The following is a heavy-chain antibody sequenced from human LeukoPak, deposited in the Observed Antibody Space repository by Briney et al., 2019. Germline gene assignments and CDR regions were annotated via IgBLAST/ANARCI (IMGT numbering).Heavy chain of an antibody. D-gene: IGHD6-13*01. Sequence: ASVKVSCKASGYTFTSYDINWVRQATGQGLEWMGWMNPNSGNTGYAQKFQGRVTITRNTSISTAYMELSSLRAEDTAVYYCAKDSPDSSGWYPSGYWGQGTLVTVSS. CDR1: GYTFTSYD. CDR3: AKDSPDSSGWYPSGY. V-gene: IGHV1-8*03. J-gene: IGHJ4*02. CDR2: MNPNSGNT.